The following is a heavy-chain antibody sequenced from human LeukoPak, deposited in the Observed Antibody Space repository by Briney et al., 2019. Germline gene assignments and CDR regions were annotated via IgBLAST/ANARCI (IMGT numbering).Heavy chain of an antibody. CDR3: TTYRSGHY. Sequence: PGGSLRLSCAASGFTFSGSDIHWVRQASGKGLEWVGRITTKTTNYATSYAASVKGRFTISRDDSKNTAYLQMNSLKTEDTVVYYCTTYRSGHYWGQGTLVTVSS. CDR2: ITTKTTNYAT. J-gene: IGHJ4*02. CDR1: GFTFSGSD. D-gene: IGHD6-19*01. V-gene: IGHV3-73*01.